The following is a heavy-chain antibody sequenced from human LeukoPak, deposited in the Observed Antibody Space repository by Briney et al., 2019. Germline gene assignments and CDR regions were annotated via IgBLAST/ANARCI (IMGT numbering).Heavy chain of an antibody. CDR1: GFTFSSYW. Sequence: GGSLRLSCAASGFTFSSYWMSWVRQAPGKGLEWVANIKQDGSEKYYVDSVKGRFTISRDNAKNSLYLQMNSLRAEDTAVYYCARDFVGHSYGYDYWGQGTLVTVSS. D-gene: IGHD5-18*01. CDR3: ARDFVGHSYGYDY. J-gene: IGHJ4*02. V-gene: IGHV3-7*01. CDR2: IKQDGSEK.